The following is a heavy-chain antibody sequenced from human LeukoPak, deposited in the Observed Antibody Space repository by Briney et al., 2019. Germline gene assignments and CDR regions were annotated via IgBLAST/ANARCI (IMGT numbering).Heavy chain of an antibody. D-gene: IGHD1-26*01. CDR2: ISKDSGDK. V-gene: IGHV3-48*02. CDR3: ARDFRGNYSIDY. Sequence: GGSLRLSCAAAGFTFNIYNRNWVRQAPGKGLEWVSHISKDSGDKHYVDSVKGRFSISRDNTKNSLYLQMSSLRDEDTAVYYCARDFRGNYSIDYWGQGTLVTVSS. CDR1: GFTFNIYN. J-gene: IGHJ4*02.